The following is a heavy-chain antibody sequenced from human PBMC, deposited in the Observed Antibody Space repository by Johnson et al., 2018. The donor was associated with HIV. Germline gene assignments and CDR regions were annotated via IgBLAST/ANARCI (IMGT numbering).Heavy chain of an antibody. CDR2: ISYDGSNK. CDR1: GFTFSDYA. D-gene: IGHD6-13*01. CDR3: TTPYSSSWHTKNAFDI. V-gene: IGHV3-30*04. J-gene: IGHJ3*02. Sequence: QMLLVESGGGVVQPGRSLRLSCAASGFTFSDYAMHWVRQAPGKGLEWVAVISYDGSNKYYADSVKGRFTISRDNSKNTLYLQMNSLKTEDTAVYYCTTPYSSSWHTKNAFDIWGQGTMVTVSS.